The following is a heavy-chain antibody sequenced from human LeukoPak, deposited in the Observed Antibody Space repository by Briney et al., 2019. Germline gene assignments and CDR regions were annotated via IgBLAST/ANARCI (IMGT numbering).Heavy chain of an antibody. CDR3: ARGAYSSSWCFDY. J-gene: IGHJ4*02. V-gene: IGHV4-39*07. CDR1: GGSISSSSYY. D-gene: IGHD6-13*01. CDR2: IYYSGST. Sequence: SETLSLTCTVSGGSISSSSYYWGWIRQPPGKGLEWIGSIYYSGSTYYNPSLKSRVTISVDTSKNQFSLKLSSVTAADTAVYYCARGAYSSSWCFDYWGQGTLVTVSS.